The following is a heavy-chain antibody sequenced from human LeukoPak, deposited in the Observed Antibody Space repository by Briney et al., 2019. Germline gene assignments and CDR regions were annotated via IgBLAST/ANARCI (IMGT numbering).Heavy chain of an antibody. J-gene: IGHJ4*02. Sequence: PGGSLRLSCAASGFTFSTYAMHWVRQAPGKGLEWAAVISYDGSDKYYADSVRGRFTISRDNSKSTLYLQMNTLRAEDTAVYYCASPNYGSHWGYFDYWGQGTLVTVSS. CDR3: ASPNYGSHWGYFDY. CDR2: ISYDGSDK. D-gene: IGHD4-17*01. CDR1: GFTFSTYA. V-gene: IGHV3-30*04.